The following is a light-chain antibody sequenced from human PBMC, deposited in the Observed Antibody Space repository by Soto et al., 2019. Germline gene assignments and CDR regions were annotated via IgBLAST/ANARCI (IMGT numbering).Light chain of an antibody. CDR2: DVS. CDR1: SVDVGGYNY. J-gene: IGLJ1*01. V-gene: IGLV2-11*01. CDR3: CSFAGRYRDV. Sequence: QSALTQPRSVSGSPGQSVTISCTGTSVDVGGYNYVSWFQQHPGRAPKLMIYDVSKRPSGVPDRFSGSKSGNTASLSISGLQADDEADYYCCSFAGRYRDVFGSGTKLTVL.